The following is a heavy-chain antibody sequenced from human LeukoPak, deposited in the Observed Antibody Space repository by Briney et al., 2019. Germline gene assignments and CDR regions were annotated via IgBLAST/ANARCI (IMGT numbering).Heavy chain of an antibody. CDR3: ARGAEEQLVPFDY. CDR2: IYTSGST. CDR1: GGSISSGSYY. J-gene: IGHJ4*02. V-gene: IGHV4-61*02. D-gene: IGHD6-13*01. Sequence: PSETLSLTCTVSGGSISSGSYYWSWIRQPAGKGLEWIGRIYTSGSTNYNPSLKSRVTISVDTSKNQFCLKLSSVTAADTDVYYCARGAEEQLVPFDYWGQGTLVTVSS.